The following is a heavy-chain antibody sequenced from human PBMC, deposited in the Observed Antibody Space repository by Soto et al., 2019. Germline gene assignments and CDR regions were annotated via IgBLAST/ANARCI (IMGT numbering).Heavy chain of an antibody. CDR1: GGSISSGGYY. J-gene: IGHJ6*02. D-gene: IGHD3-3*01. CDR2: IYYSGRT. V-gene: IGHV4-31*03. CDR3: AGNDFWSGKITSYYYYGMDV. Sequence: QVQLQESGPGLVKPSQTLSLTCTVSGGSISSGGYYWSWIRQHPGKGLEWIGYIYYSGRTYYNPSLKSRVTISVDTSKNQFSLKLSSVTAADTAVYYCAGNDFWSGKITSYYYYGMDVWGQGTTVTVSS.